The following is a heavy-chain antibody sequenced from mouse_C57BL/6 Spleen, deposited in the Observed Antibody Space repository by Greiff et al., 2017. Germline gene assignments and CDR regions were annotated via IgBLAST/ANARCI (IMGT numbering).Heavy chain of an antibody. Sequence: QVQLQQSGAELVMPGASVKLSCKASGYTFTSYWMHWVKQRPGQGLEWIGEIDPSDGYTNYNQKFKGKSTLTVDKSSSTAYMQLSTLNSEDSAVYYGAYSGDYYFAVWGTGTPVTVSA. D-gene: IGHD2-13*01. J-gene: IGHJ1*03. CDR3: AYSGDYYFAV. CDR1: GYTFTSYW. CDR2: IDPSDGYT. V-gene: IGHV1-69*01.